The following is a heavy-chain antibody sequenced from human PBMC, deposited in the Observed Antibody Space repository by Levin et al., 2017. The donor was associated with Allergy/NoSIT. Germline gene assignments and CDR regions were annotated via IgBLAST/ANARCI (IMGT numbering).Heavy chain of an antibody. CDR3: ARGYCSGGSCYWAHFDY. CDR2: ISSSSSYI. Sequence: GESLKISCAASGFTFSSYSMNWVRQAPGKGLEWVSSISSSSSYIYYADSVKGRFTISRDNAKNSLYLQMNSLRAEDTAVYYCARGYCSGGSCYWAHFDYWGQGTLVTVSS. CDR1: GFTFSSYS. V-gene: IGHV3-21*01. J-gene: IGHJ4*02. D-gene: IGHD2-15*01.